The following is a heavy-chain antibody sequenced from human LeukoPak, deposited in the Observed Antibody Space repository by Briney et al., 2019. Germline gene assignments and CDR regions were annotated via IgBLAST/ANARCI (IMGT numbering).Heavy chain of an antibody. Sequence: GASVKVSCKASGYTFTGYYMHWVRQAPGQGLEWMGWINPNSGGTDYAQKFQGRVTMTRDTSISTAYMELSRLRSDDTAVYYCARFGAPWYYYYMDVWGKGTTVTISS. CDR1: GYTFTGYY. D-gene: IGHD3-3*01. CDR2: INPNSGGT. CDR3: ARFGAPWYYYYMDV. J-gene: IGHJ6*03. V-gene: IGHV1-2*02.